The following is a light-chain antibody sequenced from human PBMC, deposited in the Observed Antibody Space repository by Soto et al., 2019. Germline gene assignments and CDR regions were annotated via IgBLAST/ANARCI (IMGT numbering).Light chain of an antibody. J-gene: IGKJ4*01. V-gene: IGKV4-1*01. CDR3: QQYYSTPLT. CDR1: RSVFFTSNNKNY. CDR2: WAS. Sequence: IFMTQSPDSLAVSMGERATINCKSSRSVFFTSNNKNYLAWYQQKPGQSPRLLIYWASIRDSGVPDRFSGSGSGTDFTLTISSLQAEDVADYYCQQYYSTPLTFGGGTKVDIK.